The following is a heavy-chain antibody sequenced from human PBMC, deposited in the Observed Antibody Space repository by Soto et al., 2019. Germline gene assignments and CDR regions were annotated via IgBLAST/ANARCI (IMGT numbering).Heavy chain of an antibody. J-gene: IGHJ4*02. D-gene: IGHD6-19*01. CDR3: AKAISVAVAGTRRGYFDY. Sequence: EVQLLESGGGLVQPGGSLRLSCAASGFTFSSYAMSWVRQAPGKGLEWVSAISGSGGSTYYADSVKGRFTISRDNSKNTMYLQMNRLRAEDTAVYYCAKAISVAVAGTRRGYFDYWGQGPLVTVSS. CDR2: ISGSGGST. V-gene: IGHV3-23*01. CDR1: GFTFSSYA.